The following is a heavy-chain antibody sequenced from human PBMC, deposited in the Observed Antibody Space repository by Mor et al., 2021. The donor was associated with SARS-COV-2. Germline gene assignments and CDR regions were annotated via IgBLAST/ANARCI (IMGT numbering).Heavy chain of an antibody. J-gene: IGHJ5*02. V-gene: IGHV3-7*01. Sequence: RQAPGKGLEWVANIKQDGSEKYYVDSVKGRFTISRDNAKNSLYLQMNSLRAEDTAVYYCARKSSGWPQGDWFDPWGQGTL. D-gene: IGHD6-19*01. CDR2: IKQDGSEK. CDR3: ARKSSGWPQGDWFDP.